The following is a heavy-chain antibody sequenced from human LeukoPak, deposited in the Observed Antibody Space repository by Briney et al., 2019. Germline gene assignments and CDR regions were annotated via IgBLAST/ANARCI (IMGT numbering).Heavy chain of an antibody. Sequence: GGSLRLSCAASGFTVSNNYMSWVRQAPGKGLEWVSVIYSGDNTYYVEPVKGRFTISRDNSKNTLFLQMNRLRAEDTAVFYCAGRRVLDASFDYWGQGTLVTVSS. J-gene: IGHJ4*02. CDR2: IYSGDNT. CDR1: GFTVSNNY. CDR3: AGRRVLDASFDY. V-gene: IGHV3-66*02. D-gene: IGHD3-16*01.